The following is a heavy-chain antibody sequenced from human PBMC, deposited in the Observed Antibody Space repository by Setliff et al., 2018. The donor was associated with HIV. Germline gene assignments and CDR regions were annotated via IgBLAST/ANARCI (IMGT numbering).Heavy chain of an antibody. CDR3: ARGKTWLRFLDY. D-gene: IGHD5-12*01. CDR1: GYTFNNYG. V-gene: IGHV1-18*01. CDR2: INTHSGYT. J-gene: IGHJ4*02. Sequence: ASVKVSCKASGYTFNNYGISWVRQAPGQGLEWMGWINTHSGYTNYAQNIQGRVTVTMDTSTSTAYMELRSLKSDDTAVYYCARGKTWLRFLDYWGQGTLVTVSS.